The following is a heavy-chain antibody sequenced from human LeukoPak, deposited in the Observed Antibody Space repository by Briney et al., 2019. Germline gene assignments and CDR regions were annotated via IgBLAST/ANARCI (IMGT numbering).Heavy chain of an antibody. Sequence: PGGSLRLSCAASGFTFSSYSMNWVRQAPGKGLEWVSHISSSSSTYYADSVKGRFTISRDNAKNSLYLQMNSLRAEDTAVYYCAREFVYSSSAGQVYYYYYMDVWGKGTTVTVSS. CDR2: ISSSSST. D-gene: IGHD6-6*01. V-gene: IGHV3-48*04. CDR1: GFTFSSYS. J-gene: IGHJ6*03. CDR3: AREFVYSSSAGQVYYYYYMDV.